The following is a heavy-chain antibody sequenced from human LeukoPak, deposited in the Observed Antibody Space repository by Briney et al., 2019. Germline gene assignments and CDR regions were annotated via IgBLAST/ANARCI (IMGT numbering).Heavy chain of an antibody. CDR2: IIPILGTA. V-gene: IGHV1-69*05. D-gene: IGHD6-13*01. CDR1: GGTFSSYA. J-gene: IGHJ1*01. Sequence: SVKVSCKASGGTFSSYAISWVRQAPGQGLEWMGGIIPILGTANYAQKFQGRVTITTDESTSTAYMELSSLRSEDTAVYYCARAERIAAAGTFSPEYFQHWGQGTLVTVSS. CDR3: ARAERIAAAGTFSPEYFQH.